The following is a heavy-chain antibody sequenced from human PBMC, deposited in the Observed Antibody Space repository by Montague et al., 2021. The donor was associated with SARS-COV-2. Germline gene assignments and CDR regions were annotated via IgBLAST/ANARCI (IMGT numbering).Heavy chain of an antibody. J-gene: IGHJ4*02. CDR2: IYPGGST. V-gene: IGHV4-34*01. CDR3: ARTGDAYTRYYFDY. Sequence: SETLSLTCADHGGSFSDNIWTWIRQPPGKGLEWIGEIYPGGSTHYNPSLRSRVTMSRDTPERQFSLKLSSVTAADTAVYYCARTGDAYTRYYFDYWGQGTLVTVSS. CDR1: GGSFSDNI. D-gene: IGHD5-24*01.